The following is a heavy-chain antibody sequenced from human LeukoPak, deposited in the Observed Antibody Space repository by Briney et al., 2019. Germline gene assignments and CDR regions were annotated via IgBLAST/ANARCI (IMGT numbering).Heavy chain of an antibody. CDR1: GFTFDDYA. J-gene: IGHJ4*02. CDR2: ISGDGGST. V-gene: IGHV3-43*02. Sequence: GGSLRLSCAASGFTFDDYAMHWVRQAPGKGLEWVSLISGDGGSTYYADSVKGRCTISRDNSKNSLYLQMNSLRTEDTALYYCAKDLFGELLSSFDYWGQGTLVTVSS. D-gene: IGHD3-10*02. CDR3: AKDLFGELLSSFDY.